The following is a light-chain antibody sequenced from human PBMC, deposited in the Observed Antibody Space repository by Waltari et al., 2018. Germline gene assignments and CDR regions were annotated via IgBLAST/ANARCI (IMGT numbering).Light chain of an antibody. Sequence: QSALTQPASVSGSPGQSITISCTGTSSDVGGYNYVSWYQQHPGKVPKLLIFDVSNRPSRVSNRFSCSKSGNTASLTISGLQAEDESDYYCCSFTSRSTWVFAGGTKLTVL. V-gene: IGLV2-14*01. CDR1: SSDVGGYNY. J-gene: IGLJ3*02. CDR3: CSFTSRSTWV. CDR2: DVS.